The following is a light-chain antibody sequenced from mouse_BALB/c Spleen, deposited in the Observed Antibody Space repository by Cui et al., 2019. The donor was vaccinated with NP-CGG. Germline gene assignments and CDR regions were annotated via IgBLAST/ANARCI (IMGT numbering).Light chain of an antibody. J-gene: IGLJ1*01. CDR2: GTN. Sequence: QAVVTQVSALTTSPGETVTLTCRSSTGAVTTSNVANWVQEKPDHLFTGLIGGTNNRAPGVPARFSGSLIGDKAALTITGAQTEDEAIYFCALWYSNHWVFGGGTKLTVL. V-gene: IGLV1*01. CDR3: ALWYSNHWV. CDR1: TGAVTTSNV.